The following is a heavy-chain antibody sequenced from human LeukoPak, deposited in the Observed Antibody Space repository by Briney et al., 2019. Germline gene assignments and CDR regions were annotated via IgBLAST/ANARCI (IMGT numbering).Heavy chain of an antibody. J-gene: IGHJ3*02. D-gene: IGHD6-6*01. CDR1: GFTFSSYA. CDR2: ISYDGSNK. CDR3: AREGRVEYSSSSNAFDI. Sequence: PGRSLRLSCAASGFTFSSYAMHWVRQAPGKGLEWVAVISYDGSNKYYADSVKGRFTISRDNSKNTLYLQMNSLRAEDTAVYYCAREGRVEYSSSSNAFDIWGQGTMVTVSS. V-gene: IGHV3-30-3*01.